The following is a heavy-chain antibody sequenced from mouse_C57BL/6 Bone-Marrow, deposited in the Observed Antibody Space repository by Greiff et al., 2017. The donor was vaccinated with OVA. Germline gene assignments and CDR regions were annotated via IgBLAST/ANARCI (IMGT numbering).Heavy chain of an antibody. CDR1: GFTFSDYY. V-gene: IGHV5-12*01. D-gene: IGHD1-1*01. Sequence: DVKLVESGGGLVQPGGSLKLSCAASGFTFSDYYMYWVRQTPEKRLEWVAYISNGGGSTYYPDTVKGRFTISRDNAKNTLYLQMSRLKSEDTAMYYCARQDYGSSYDAMDYWGQGTSVTVSS. J-gene: IGHJ4*01. CDR2: ISNGGGST. CDR3: ARQDYGSSYDAMDY.